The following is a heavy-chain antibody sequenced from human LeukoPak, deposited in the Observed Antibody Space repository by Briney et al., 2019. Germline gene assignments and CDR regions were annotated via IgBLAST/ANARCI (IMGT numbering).Heavy chain of an antibody. D-gene: IGHD3-10*01. J-gene: IGHJ4*02. CDR1: GFTFSSYG. V-gene: IGHV3-23*01. CDR3: AKDLLLWFGEFAASFDY. Sequence: PGGSLRLSCAASGFTFSSYGMSWVRQAPGKGLEWVSAISGSGGSTYYADSVKGRFTISRDNSKNTLYLQMNSLRAEDTAVYYCAKDLLLWFGEFAASFDYWGQGTLVTVSS. CDR2: ISGSGGST.